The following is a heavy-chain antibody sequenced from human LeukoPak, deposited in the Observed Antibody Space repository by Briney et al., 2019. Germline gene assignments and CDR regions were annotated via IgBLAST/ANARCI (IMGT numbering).Heavy chain of an antibody. J-gene: IGHJ3*02. CDR2: IYYSGST. D-gene: IGHD3-9*01. CDR3: ASSLTGSSLDAFDI. Sequence: SETLSLTCTVSGGSISSYYWSWIRQPPGKGLEWIGYIYYSGSTNYNPSLKSRVTISVDTSKNQFSLKLSSVTAADTAVYYCASSLTGSSLDAFDIWGQGTMLTVSS. CDR1: GGSISSYY. V-gene: IGHV4-59*01.